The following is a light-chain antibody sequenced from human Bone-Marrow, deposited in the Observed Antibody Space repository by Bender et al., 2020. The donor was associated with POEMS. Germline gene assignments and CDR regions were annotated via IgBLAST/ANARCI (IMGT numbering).Light chain of an antibody. Sequence: QSALTQPRSVSGSPGQSVIISCTGTSSDIGLYNSVSWYQQHPGNPPKLMIYDVTKRPSGVPDRFSGSKSGNTASLTISGLQAEDEADYYCYSYAGTYRGVFGGGTQVTVL. V-gene: IGLV2-11*01. J-gene: IGLJ3*02. CDR1: SSDIGLYNS. CDR3: YSYAGTYRGV. CDR2: DVT.